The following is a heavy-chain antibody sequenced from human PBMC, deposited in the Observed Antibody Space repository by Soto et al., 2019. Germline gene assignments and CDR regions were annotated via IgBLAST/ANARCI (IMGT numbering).Heavy chain of an antibody. CDR1: GYTFTSYG. CDR2: ISAYNGNT. CDR3: AREGYCSGGSCYSGYYYYYGMDV. J-gene: IGHJ6*02. V-gene: IGHV1-18*01. D-gene: IGHD2-15*01. Sequence: QVPLVQSGAEVKKPGASVKVSCKASGYTFTSYGISWVRQAPGQGLGWMGWISAYNGNTNYAQKLQGRVTITTDTSTSTAYMELRSLRSDDTAVYYCAREGYCSGGSCYSGYYYYYGMDVWGQGTTVTVSS.